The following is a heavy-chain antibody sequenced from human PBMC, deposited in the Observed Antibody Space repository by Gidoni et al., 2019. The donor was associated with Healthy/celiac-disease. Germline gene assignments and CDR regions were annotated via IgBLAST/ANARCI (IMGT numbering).Heavy chain of an antibody. Sequence: EVQLVESGGGLVQPGRSLRLSCAASGFTFDDYAMHWVRQAPGKGLEWVSGISWNSGSLGYADSVKGRFTISRDNAKNSLYLQMNSLRAEDTALYYCAKGKSRYSGSYYETWGQGTLVTVSS. V-gene: IGHV3-9*01. CDR3: AKGKSRYSGSYYET. CDR2: ISWNSGSL. J-gene: IGHJ5*02. D-gene: IGHD1-26*01. CDR1: GFTFDDYA.